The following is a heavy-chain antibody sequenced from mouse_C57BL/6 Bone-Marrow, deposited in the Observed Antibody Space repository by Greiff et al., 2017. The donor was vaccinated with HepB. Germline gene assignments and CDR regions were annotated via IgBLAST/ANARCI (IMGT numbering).Heavy chain of an antibody. D-gene: IGHD3-1*01. V-gene: IGHV1-82*01. CDR3: ASQLGEYY. CDR2: IYPGDGDT. J-gene: IGHJ2*01. Sequence: VQLQQSGPELVKPGASVKISCKASGYAFSSSWMNWVKQRPGKGLEWIGRIYPGDGDTNYNGKFKGKATLTADKSSSTAYMQLSSLTSEDSAVYFCASQLGEYYWGQGTTLTVSS. CDR1: GYAFSSSW.